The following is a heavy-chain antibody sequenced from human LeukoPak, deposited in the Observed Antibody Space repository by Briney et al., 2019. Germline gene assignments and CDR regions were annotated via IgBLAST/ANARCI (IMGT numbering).Heavy chain of an antibody. CDR2: INHSGST. CDR3: ARGDFWSGYCQLDD. Sequence: SGTLSLTCAVYGGSFSGYYWSWIRQPPGKGLEWIGEINHSGSTNYNPSLKSRVTISVDTSKNQFSLKLSSVTAADTAVYYCARGDFWSGYCQLDDWGQGTLVTVSS. D-gene: IGHD3-3*01. CDR1: GGSFSGYY. J-gene: IGHJ4*02. V-gene: IGHV4-34*01.